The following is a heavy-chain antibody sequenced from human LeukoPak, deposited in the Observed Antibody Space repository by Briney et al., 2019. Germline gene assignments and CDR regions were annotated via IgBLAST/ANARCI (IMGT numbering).Heavy chain of an antibody. V-gene: IGHV4-59*01. CDR1: GGSFSSYY. Sequence: PSETLSLTCTVSGGSFSSYYWSWIRQPPGKGLEWIGYIYYNGNTNYNPSLKRRVTMSVDTSRNQFSLKLTSVTAAATAIYYCASLDYWGQGTLVTVPS. CDR3: ASLDY. CDR2: IYYNGNT. J-gene: IGHJ4*02.